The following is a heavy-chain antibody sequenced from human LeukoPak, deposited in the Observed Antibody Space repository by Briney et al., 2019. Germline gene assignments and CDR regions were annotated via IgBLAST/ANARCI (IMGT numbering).Heavy chain of an antibody. V-gene: IGHV4-34*01. CDR3: PGKTRYCSSNSCLYYFDY. J-gene: IGHJ4*02. CDR2: INHSGST. D-gene: IGHD2-2*01. CDR1: GGSFSGYY. Sequence: PSETLSLTCAVYGGSFSGYYWSWIRQPPGKGLEWIGEINHSGSTNYNPSLKSRVTISVDTSRNQFSLKLSSVTAADTAVYYCPGKTRYCSSNSCLYYFDYWGQGTLVTVSS.